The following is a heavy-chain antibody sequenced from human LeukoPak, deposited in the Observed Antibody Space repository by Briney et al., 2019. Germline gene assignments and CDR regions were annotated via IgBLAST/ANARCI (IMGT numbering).Heavy chain of an antibody. V-gene: IGHV3-7*03. Sequence: PGGSLRLSCAASGFTFSSYWMNWARPAPGKGLGWVASINHNGNVNYYVDSVKGRFTISRDNAKNSLYLQMSNLRAEDTAVYFCARGGGLDVWGQGATVTVSS. CDR1: GFTFSSYW. CDR3: ARGGGLDV. D-gene: IGHD3-16*01. J-gene: IGHJ6*02. CDR2: INHNGNVN.